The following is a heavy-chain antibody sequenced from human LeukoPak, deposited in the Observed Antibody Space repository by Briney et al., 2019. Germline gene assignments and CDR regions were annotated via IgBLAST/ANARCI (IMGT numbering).Heavy chain of an antibody. CDR1: GFTFSNYA. D-gene: IGHD6-19*01. CDR2: IFSSGGST. Sequence: GGTLRLSCAASGFTFSNYAMSWVRQAPGKGLEWVSVIFSSGGSTYYADSVKGRFTISRDNSKNTLYLQMNSLRAEDTAVYYCAKALFYTSGSNFDYWGQGTLVTVSS. CDR3: AKALFYTSGSNFDY. J-gene: IGHJ4*02. V-gene: IGHV3-23*01.